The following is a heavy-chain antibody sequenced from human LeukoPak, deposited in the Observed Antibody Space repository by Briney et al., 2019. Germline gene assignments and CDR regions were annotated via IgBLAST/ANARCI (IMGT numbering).Heavy chain of an antibody. Sequence: ASVKVSCKASGYTFTSYDINWVRQATGQGLEWMGWMNPNSGNTGYAQKFQGRVTMTRNTSISTAYMELSSLRSEDTAVYYCARGRGTAWYNWKRDNLAYYSDYWGQGTLVTVSS. D-gene: IGHD1-1*01. CDR2: MNPNSGNT. CDR1: GYTFTSYD. CDR3: ARGRGTAWYNWKRDNLAYYSDY. J-gene: IGHJ4*02. V-gene: IGHV1-8*01.